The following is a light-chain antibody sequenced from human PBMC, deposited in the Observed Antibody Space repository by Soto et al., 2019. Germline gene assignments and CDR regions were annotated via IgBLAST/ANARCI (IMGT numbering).Light chain of an antibody. J-gene: IGKJ4*01. CDR1: HAIGVY. Sequence: DIQVTQSPSSLSASLGDRVTITCRANHAIGVYLAWFQQQPGKVPKLLIYAASALQSGVRSRFSGSGSGTDFTLTISSLQPEDIATYYCQKYNSAPLTFGGGTKVEI. CDR2: AAS. CDR3: QKYNSAPLT. V-gene: IGKV1-27*01.